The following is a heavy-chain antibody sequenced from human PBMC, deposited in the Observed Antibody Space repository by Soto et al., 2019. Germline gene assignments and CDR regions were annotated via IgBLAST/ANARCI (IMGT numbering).Heavy chain of an antibody. CDR2: INPNSGST. V-gene: IGHV1-2*04. Sequence: ASVKVSCKASGGTFSSYTISWVRQAPGQGLEWMGWINPNSGSTNYAQKFQGWVTMTRDTSISTAYMELSRLRSDDTAVYYCASNTAHDALDIWGQGTMVTVSS. CDR1: GGTFSSYT. CDR3: ASNTAHDALDI. D-gene: IGHD5-18*01. J-gene: IGHJ3*02.